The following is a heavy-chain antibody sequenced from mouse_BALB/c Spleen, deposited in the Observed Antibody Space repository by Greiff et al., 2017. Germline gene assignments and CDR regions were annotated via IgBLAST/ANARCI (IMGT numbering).Heavy chain of an antibody. CDR3: ARSGRGTYFDY. V-gene: IGHV1-82*01. Sequence: VQLQQSGPELVKPGASVKISCKASGYAFSSSWMNWVKQRPGQGLEWIGRIYPGDGDTNYNGKFKGKATLTADKSSSTAYMQLSSLTSVDSAVYFCARSGRGTYFDYWGQGTTLTVSS. J-gene: IGHJ2*01. CDR1: GYAFSSSW. D-gene: IGHD3-1*01. CDR2: IYPGDGDT.